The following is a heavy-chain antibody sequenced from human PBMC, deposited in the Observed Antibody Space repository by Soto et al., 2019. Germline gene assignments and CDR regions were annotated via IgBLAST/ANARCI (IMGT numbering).Heavy chain of an antibody. D-gene: IGHD3-22*01. V-gene: IGHV3-74*01. J-gene: IGHJ4*02. Sequence: GGSLRLSCTASGFTFGSYAMSWVRQAPGKGLEWISGFPNSDGSITSYADSVKGRFTISRDNAKNTLYLQMNSLRAEDTAVYYCAIRASYYDSSGYFDYWGQGTLVTVSS. CDR2: FPNSDGSIT. CDR3: AIRASYYDSSGYFDY. CDR1: GFTFGSYA.